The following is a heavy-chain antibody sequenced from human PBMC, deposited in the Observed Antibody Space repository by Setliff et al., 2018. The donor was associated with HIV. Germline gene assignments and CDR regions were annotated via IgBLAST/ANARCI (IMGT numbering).Heavy chain of an antibody. D-gene: IGHD4-17*01. V-gene: IGHV4-61*09. J-gene: IGHJ5*02. CDR2: IYTSGGT. Sequence: SETLSLTCTVSGGSISSGSYYWSWIRQPAGKGLEWIGHIYTSGGTNYNPSLKSRVTISEDTSKHQFSLKLTSVTAADTAVYYCARSPRLRGGHNWFDPWGQGTLVTVSS. CDR1: GGSISSGSYY. CDR3: ARSPRLRGGHNWFDP.